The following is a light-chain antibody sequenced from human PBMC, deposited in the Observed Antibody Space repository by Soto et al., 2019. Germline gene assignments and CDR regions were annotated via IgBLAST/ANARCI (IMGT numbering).Light chain of an antibody. CDR3: TSWTTSTTMI. J-gene: IGLJ2*01. Sequence: QSALTQPASVSGSPGQSITISCTGTRSDIGPYNFDSWYQQHPGEVPKLILYDVNVRPSGVSNRFSGSKSGNTASLTISGLQAEDEADYYCTSWTTSTTMIFGGGTKLTVL. CDR1: RSDIGPYNF. V-gene: IGLV2-14*03. CDR2: DVN.